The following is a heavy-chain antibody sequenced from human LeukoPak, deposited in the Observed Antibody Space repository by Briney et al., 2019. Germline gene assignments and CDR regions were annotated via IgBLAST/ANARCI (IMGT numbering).Heavy chain of an antibody. CDR3: ARAPYSSSWYFDY. CDR1: GFTVSSSY. V-gene: IGHV3-66*01. CDR2: IYSGGST. Sequence: GVSLRLSCAASGFTVSSSYMTWVRQAPGKGREWVSVIYSGGSTHYAGSVKGRFTISRDNSKNTVYLQMNSLRAEDTAVYHCARAPYSSSWYFDYWGQGTLVTVSS. D-gene: IGHD6-13*01. J-gene: IGHJ4*02.